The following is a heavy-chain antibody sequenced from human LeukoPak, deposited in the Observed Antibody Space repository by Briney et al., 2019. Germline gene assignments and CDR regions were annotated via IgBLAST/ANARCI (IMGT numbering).Heavy chain of an antibody. CDR1: GGSISSSSYY. D-gene: IGHD3-9*01. V-gene: IGHV4-39*07. Sequence: SETLSLTCTVSGGSISSSSYYWGWIRQPPGKGLEWIGSIYYSGSTYYNPSLKSRATISVDTSKNQFSLKLSSVTAADTAVYYCAWKRDILTGWDAFDIWGQGTMVTVSS. CDR2: IYYSGST. CDR3: AWKRDILTGWDAFDI. J-gene: IGHJ3*02.